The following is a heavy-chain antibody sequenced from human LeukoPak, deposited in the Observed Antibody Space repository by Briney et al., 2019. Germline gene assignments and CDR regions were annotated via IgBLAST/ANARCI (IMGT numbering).Heavy chain of an antibody. Sequence: GESLKISCKVSGYSFTTYWIGWVRQMPGKGLEWMGIIYPGDSDTRYSPSFQGQVTISADKSISTAYLQWSSLKASDTAMYYCARLIRGGIAAAGTNWFDPWGQGTLVTVSS. CDR2: IYPGDSDT. CDR1: GYSFTTYW. J-gene: IGHJ5*02. D-gene: IGHD6-13*01. V-gene: IGHV5-51*01. CDR3: ARLIRGGIAAAGTNWFDP.